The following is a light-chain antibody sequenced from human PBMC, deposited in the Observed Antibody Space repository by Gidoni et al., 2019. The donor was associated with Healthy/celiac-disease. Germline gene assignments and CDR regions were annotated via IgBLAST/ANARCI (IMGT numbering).Light chain of an antibody. V-gene: IGKV1-33*01. CDR2: DAS. CDR3: QQYDNLLWT. J-gene: IGKJ1*01. Sequence: IQMTQSPSSLSASVGDRVTITCQASQDISNYLNWYQQKPGKAPKLLIYDASNLETGVPSRFSGSGSGTDFTVTISSLQPEDSATYYCQQYDNLLWTLGQGNKVEIK. CDR1: QDISNY.